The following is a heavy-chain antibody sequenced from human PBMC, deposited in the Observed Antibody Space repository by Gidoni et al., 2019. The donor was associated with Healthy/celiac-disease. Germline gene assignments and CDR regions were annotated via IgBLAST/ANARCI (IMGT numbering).Heavy chain of an antibody. V-gene: IGHV1-8*01. D-gene: IGHD6-13*01. J-gene: IGHJ6*02. CDR2: MNPNSGNT. CDR1: GYTFTSYD. Sequence: QVQLVQSGAEVKKPGASVKVSCKASGYTFTSYDINWVRQATGQGLEWMGWMNPNSGNTGYAQKFQGRVTMTRNTSISTAYMELSSLRSEDTAVYYCARALYSSSWYSDYYYGMDVWGQGTTVTVSS. CDR3: ARALYSSSWYSDYYYGMDV.